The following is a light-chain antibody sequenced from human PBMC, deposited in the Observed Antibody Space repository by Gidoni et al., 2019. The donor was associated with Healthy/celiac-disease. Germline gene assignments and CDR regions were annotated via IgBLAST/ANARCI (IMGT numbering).Light chain of an antibody. V-gene: IGKV3-15*01. CDR1: QSVSSN. Sequence: EIVMTQSPATLSVSPGERATLSCRASQSVSSNLAWYQQKPGQAPRLLIYGASTRATGIPARFRVSGSGTEFTLTISSLQSEDFAVYYCQQYNNWPTWTFGQGTKVEIK. CDR3: QQYNNWPTWT. CDR2: GAS. J-gene: IGKJ1*01.